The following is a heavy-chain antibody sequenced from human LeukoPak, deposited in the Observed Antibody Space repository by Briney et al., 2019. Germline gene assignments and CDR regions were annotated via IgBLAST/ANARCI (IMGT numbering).Heavy chain of an antibody. D-gene: IGHD2-2*01. CDR3: ARRYQLPLYYYYYYMDV. CDR2: ISAYNGNT. V-gene: IGHV1-18*01. CDR1: GYTFTSYG. J-gene: IGHJ6*03. Sequence: ASVKVSCKASGYTFTSYGISWVRQAPGQGLEWMGWISAYNGNTNYAQKLQGRVTMTTDTSTSTAYMELRSLRSDDTAVYYCARRYQLPLYYYYYYMDVWGKGTTVTVSS.